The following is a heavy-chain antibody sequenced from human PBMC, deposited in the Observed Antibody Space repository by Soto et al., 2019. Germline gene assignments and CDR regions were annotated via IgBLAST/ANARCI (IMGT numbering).Heavy chain of an antibody. CDR2: ISTYNGNT. D-gene: IGHD2-8*01. J-gene: IGHJ5*02. V-gene: IGHV1-18*01. Sequence: ASVKVSCKTSGYIFTNYAISWVRQAPGQGLEWLGWISTYNGNTIYAQNLQDRVTMTIDTSTNTAHMELRSLRSDDTAGYYCARASHPDAIIEVIIFGHWGQGTPVTVSS. CDR3: ARASHPDAIIEVIIFGH. CDR1: GYIFTNYA.